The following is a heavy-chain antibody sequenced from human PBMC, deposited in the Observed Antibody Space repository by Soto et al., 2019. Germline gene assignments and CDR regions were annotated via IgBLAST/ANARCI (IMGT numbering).Heavy chain of an antibody. V-gene: IGHV3-21*01. D-gene: IGHD3-3*01. J-gene: IGHJ6*03. CDR1: GFTFSSYS. CDR2: ISSSSSYI. Sequence: NPGGSLRLSCAASGFTFSSYSMNWVRQAPGKGLEWVSSISSSSSYIYYADSVKGRFTISRDNAKNSLYLQMNSLRAEDTAVYYCARVPERITIFGVVIYPAGYYYMDVWGKGTTVTVSS. CDR3: ARVPERITIFGVVIYPAGYYYMDV.